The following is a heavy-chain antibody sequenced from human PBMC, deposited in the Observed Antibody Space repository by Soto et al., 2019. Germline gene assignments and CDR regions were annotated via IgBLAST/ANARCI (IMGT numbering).Heavy chain of an antibody. CDR3: ARDYQLPTITYYYYYYGMDV. V-gene: IGHV7-4-1*01. D-gene: IGHD2-2*01. Sequence: GASVKVSCKASGYTFTSYAMDWVRQAPGQGLEWMGWINTNTGNPTYAQGFTGRFVFSLDTSVSTAYLQICSLKAEDTAVYYCARDYQLPTITYYYYYYGMDVWGQGTTVTVYS. CDR1: GYTFTSYA. J-gene: IGHJ6*02. CDR2: INTNTGNP.